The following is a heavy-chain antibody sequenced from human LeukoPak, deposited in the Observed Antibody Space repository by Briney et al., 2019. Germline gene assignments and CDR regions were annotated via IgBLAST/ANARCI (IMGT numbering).Heavy chain of an antibody. CDR3: ARVGLVGYDILTGCYSFDY. CDR2: IYYSGNT. Sequence: SETMSLTCTVSGGSISTYSWSWIRQPPGKGLEWIGYIYYSGNTNYNPSLKSRVTISVDTSKNQFSLKLSSVTAAHTAVYYCARVGLVGYDILTGCYSFDYWGQGTLVTVSS. J-gene: IGHJ4*02. D-gene: IGHD3-9*01. V-gene: IGHV4-59*01. CDR1: GGSISTYS.